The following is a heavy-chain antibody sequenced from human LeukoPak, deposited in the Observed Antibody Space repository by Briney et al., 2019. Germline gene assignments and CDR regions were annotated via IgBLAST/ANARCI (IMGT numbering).Heavy chain of an antibody. J-gene: IGHJ4*02. V-gene: IGHV5-51*01. CDR1: EYSFTSYW. CDR2: IYPGDSDT. CDR3: ARHVIGGSGSYSSRTPFDY. D-gene: IGHD3-10*01. Sequence: GESLKISCKGSEYSFTSYWIGWVRQMPGKGLEWMGIIYPGDSDTRYSPSFQGQVTISADKSISTAYLQWSSLKASDTAMYYCARHVIGGSGSYSSRTPFDYWGQGTLVTVSS.